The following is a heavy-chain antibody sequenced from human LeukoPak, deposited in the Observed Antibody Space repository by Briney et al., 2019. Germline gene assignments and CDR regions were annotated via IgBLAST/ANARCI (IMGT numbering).Heavy chain of an antibody. CDR3: ARAQQWLDLYY. D-gene: IGHD6-19*01. Sequence: GSLRLSCTVSGFTVSSNSMSWIRQPPGKGLEWIGEINHSGSTNYNPSLKSRVTMSVDTSKNQFSLKLSSVTAADTAVYYCARAQQWLDLYYWGQGTLVTVSS. CDR1: GFTVSSNS. J-gene: IGHJ4*02. V-gene: IGHV4-34*01. CDR2: INHSGST.